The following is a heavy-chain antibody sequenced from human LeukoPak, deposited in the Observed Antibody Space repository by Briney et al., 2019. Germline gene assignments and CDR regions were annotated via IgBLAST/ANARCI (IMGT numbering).Heavy chain of an antibody. CDR1: GLTVSSNY. J-gene: IGHJ4*02. CDR2: ISHTAGTI. Sequence: GGSLRLSCAASGLTVSSNYVSWIRQAPGKGLECVAYISHTAGTIYYADSVKGRFTISRDNAKNSLYLQMNSLRAEDTAVYYCAKDWWQLDYWGQGTLVTVSS. V-gene: IGHV3-11*01. D-gene: IGHD2-15*01. CDR3: AKDWWQLDY.